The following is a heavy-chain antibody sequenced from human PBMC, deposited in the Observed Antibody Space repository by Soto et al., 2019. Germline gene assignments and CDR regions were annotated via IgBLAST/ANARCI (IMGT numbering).Heavy chain of an antibody. CDR2: TYYSGST. Sequence: QVQLQESGPGLVKPSQTLSLTCTVSGCSITSGGYYWSWIRQHTGKGLECIGYTYYSGSTYYNPSLKSRVTISIDTSKNQFSLILSSVTAADTAVSYCARGLAYCGGDCYSTYGMDVWGQGTTVTVSS. CDR3: ARGLAYCGGDCYSTYGMDV. J-gene: IGHJ6*02. CDR1: GCSITSGGYY. V-gene: IGHV4-31*03. D-gene: IGHD2-21*02.